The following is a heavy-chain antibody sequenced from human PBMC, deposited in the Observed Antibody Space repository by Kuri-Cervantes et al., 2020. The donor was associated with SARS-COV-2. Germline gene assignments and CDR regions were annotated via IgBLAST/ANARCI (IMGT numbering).Heavy chain of an antibody. CDR3: ARDGIRWFRFQH. CDR2: ISSSSTI. D-gene: IGHD4-23*01. V-gene: IGHV3-48*01. Sequence: GGSLRLSCAASGFTFSSYSMNWVRQAPGKGLEWVSYISSSSTIYYADSVKGRFTISRDNSKNTLYLQMNSLRAEDTAVYYCARDGIRWFRFQHWGQGTLVTVSS. J-gene: IGHJ1*01. CDR1: GFTFSSYS.